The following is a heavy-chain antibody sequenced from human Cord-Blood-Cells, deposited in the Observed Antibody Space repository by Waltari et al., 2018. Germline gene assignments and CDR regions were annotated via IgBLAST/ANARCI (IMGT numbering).Heavy chain of an antibody. Sequence: QVQLVESGGGVVQPGRSLRLSCAASGFTFSSYAMHWVRQAPGKGLEWVVIISYDGSNKYYANSVKGRFTISRDNSENTLYLQMNSLRAEDTAVYYCARDLRWGTLDYWGQGTLVTVSS. D-gene: IGHD3-16*01. CDR3: ARDLRWGTLDY. CDR1: GFTFSSYA. J-gene: IGHJ4*02. CDR2: ISYDGSNK. V-gene: IGHV3-30-3*01.